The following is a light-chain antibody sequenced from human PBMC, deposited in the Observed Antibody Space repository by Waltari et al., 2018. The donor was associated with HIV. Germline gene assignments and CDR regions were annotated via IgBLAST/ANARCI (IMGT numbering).Light chain of an antibody. CDR2: EVY. Sequence: QSALTQPPSASGSPGQSVTISCTGTSRDVGGYNYVSWYKQHPGEAPKFVIFEVYKRPPGVPDRLSGSKSGNTASLTVSGLQAEDEATYYCASYAGRNNLVFGGGTKLTVL. CDR1: SRDVGGYNY. J-gene: IGLJ2*01. V-gene: IGLV2-8*01. CDR3: ASYAGRNNLV.